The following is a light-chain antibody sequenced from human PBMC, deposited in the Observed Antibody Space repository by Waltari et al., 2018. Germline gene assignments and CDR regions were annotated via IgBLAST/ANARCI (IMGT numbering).Light chain of an antibody. CDR2: RAS. J-gene: IGKJ1*01. Sequence: EIVMTQSPGTLFASPGDRVILSCRASQSVGSNLAWYQQKPGQAPRLLIYRASTRATDIPGTFSGSGSGTGFTLTISSLQSEDFALYYCQQYYNWPRTFGQGTKVEIK. V-gene: IGKV3-15*01. CDR1: QSVGSN. CDR3: QQYYNWPRT.